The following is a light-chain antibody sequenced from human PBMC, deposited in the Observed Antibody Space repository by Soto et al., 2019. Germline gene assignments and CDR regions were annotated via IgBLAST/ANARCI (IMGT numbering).Light chain of an antibody. CDR1: SSNIRSNF. Sequence: QSVLTQPPSASGTPGQRVTISCSGSSSNIRSNFVYWYQQLPGTAPKLLMFRNDQRPSGVSDRFSGSKSGTSASLVISGLRSEDEADYYCAAWDDTLSGPVFGGGTKLTVL. J-gene: IGLJ2*01. CDR3: AAWDDTLSGPV. CDR2: RND. V-gene: IGLV1-47*01.